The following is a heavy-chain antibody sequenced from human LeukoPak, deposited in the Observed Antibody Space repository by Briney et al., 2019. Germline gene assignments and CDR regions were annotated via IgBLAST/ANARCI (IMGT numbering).Heavy chain of an antibody. CDR3: AREFVDSSFDF. Sequence: GGSLRLSCAASGFTFNTYTMNWVRQAPGKGLEWVSYISGSGSSIYYADSVKGRFTISRDNAKNSLYLQMNSLRAEDTAVYYCAREFVDSSFDFWGQGTLVTVSS. CDR1: GFTFNTYT. V-gene: IGHV3-48*01. CDR2: ISGSGSSI. D-gene: IGHD3-22*01. J-gene: IGHJ4*02.